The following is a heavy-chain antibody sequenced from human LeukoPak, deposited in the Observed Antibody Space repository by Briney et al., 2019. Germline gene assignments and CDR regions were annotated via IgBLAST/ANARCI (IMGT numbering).Heavy chain of an antibody. Sequence: PSQTLSLTCTVSGGSISSGSYFWSWIRQPAGKGLEWIGRIYTSGSTDYNPSLQSRVTMSVDTSKNQFSLKLNSVTAADTAVYYCARDQQLSYCGGDCYPASWGQGTLVTVSS. J-gene: IGHJ4*02. CDR2: IYTSGST. V-gene: IGHV4-61*02. CDR3: ARDQQLSYCGGDCYPAS. CDR1: GGSISSGSYF. D-gene: IGHD2-21*02.